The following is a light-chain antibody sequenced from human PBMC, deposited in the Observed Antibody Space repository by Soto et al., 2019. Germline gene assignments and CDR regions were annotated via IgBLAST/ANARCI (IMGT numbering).Light chain of an antibody. Sequence: QSALTQPASVSASPGQSITISCTGASSDVGRYNYVSWYQQYPGRAPKLMIFEVNNRPSGVSDRFSGSKSGNTASLTISGLQAEDEADYYCASYTSSTTYVFGTGTKVTVL. CDR3: ASYTSSTTYV. V-gene: IGLV2-14*01. CDR2: EVN. J-gene: IGLJ1*01. CDR1: SSDVGRYNY.